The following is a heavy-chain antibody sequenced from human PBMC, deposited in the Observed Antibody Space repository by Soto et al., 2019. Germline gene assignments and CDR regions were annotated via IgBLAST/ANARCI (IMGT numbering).Heavy chain of an antibody. V-gene: IGHV2-70*01. CDR3: ARIQRHCYANTGYYHHFIDL. Sequence: SGPTLVNPTQTLSLTCTFSGFSLSTTGMCVTWIRQPPGKALEWLALIDWDDDKYYSTSLKTRLTISKDPSKNQVVLTMTNMAPVDTATYFCARIQRHCYANTGYYHHFIDLWGQGTPVTVSS. J-gene: IGHJ4*02. CDR2: IDWDDDK. CDR1: GFSLSTTGMC. D-gene: IGHD3-22*01.